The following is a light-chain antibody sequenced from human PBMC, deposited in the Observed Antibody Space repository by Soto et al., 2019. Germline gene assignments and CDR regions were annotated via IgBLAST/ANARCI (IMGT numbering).Light chain of an antibody. CDR3: QPYASFPRT. CDR1: QDISKY. V-gene: IGKV1-33*01. CDR2: RSS. J-gene: IGKJ2*01. Sequence: DILMTQSPSSLSPSVGDRVTITCQASQDISKYLNWYQQKPGKAPKLLIYRSSNLETGVPSRFSGSGSGTHFTCTISSLQPADIATYFCQPYASFPRTFGQGTKLDLK.